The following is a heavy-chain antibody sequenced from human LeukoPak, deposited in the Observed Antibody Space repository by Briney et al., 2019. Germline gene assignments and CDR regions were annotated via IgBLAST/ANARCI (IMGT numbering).Heavy chain of an antibody. V-gene: IGHV3-23*01. D-gene: IGHD2-15*01. Sequence: SLRLSCAASLFTFSSAVMSWGPEAPGTGLECVSAISDTGNTYHADSVKGRFTISRDSSKNTLFLQMNRLRPEDAAVYYCAKAPVTTCRGAFCYPFDYWGLGTLVTVSS. CDR1: LFTFSSAV. J-gene: IGHJ4*02. CDR3: AKAPVTTCRGAFCYPFDY. CDR2: ISDTGNT.